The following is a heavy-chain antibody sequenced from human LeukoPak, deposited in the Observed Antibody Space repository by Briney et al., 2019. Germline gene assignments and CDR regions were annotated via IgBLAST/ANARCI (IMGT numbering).Heavy chain of an antibody. CDR1: GGSFSDYY. D-gene: IGHD6-25*01. V-gene: IGHV4-34*01. CDR2: INHSGRT. J-gene: IGHJ6*02. Sequence: SETLSLTCAVYGGSFSDYYWTWIRQPPGKGLEWIGEINHSGRTNYNTSLKSRVTISVDTSKNQFSLRLSSVTAADTAVYYCARGAVPPTGLYYYYGMDVWGQGTTITVSS. CDR3: ARGAVPPTGLYYYYGMDV.